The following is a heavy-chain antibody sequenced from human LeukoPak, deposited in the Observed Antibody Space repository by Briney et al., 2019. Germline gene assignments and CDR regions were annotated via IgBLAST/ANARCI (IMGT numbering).Heavy chain of an antibody. D-gene: IGHD6-6*01. V-gene: IGHV3-20*04. CDR1: GFTFSSYS. J-gene: IGHJ6*03. Sequence: GGSLRLSCAASGFTFSSYSMNWVRQAPGKGLEWVSNINWNGGSTGYADSVKGRFTISRDNARNSLSLLMSSLRAEDTAMYYCAKLYSSSSSGYMDVWGKGTTITVSS. CDR3: AKLYSSSSSGYMDV. CDR2: INWNGGST.